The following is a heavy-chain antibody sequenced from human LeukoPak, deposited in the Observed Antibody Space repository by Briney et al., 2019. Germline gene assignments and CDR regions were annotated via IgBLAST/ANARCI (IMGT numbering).Heavy chain of an antibody. CDR1: GYTLTELS. CDR2: FDPEDSET. Sequence: ASVKVSCKVSGYTLTELSMHWVRQAPGKGLEWMGGFDPEDSETIYAQKFQGRVTMTEDTSTDTAYMELSSLRSEDTAVYYCATLGEWSGSYFDYWGQGTLVTVSS. V-gene: IGHV1-24*01. CDR3: ATLGEWSGSYFDY. D-gene: IGHD3-3*01. J-gene: IGHJ4*02.